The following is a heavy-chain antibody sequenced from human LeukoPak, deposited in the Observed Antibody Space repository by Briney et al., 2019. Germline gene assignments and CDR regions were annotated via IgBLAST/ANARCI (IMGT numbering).Heavy chain of an antibody. CDR3: ARVSIAARRDYYYYMDV. CDR2: INPNSGGT. D-gene: IGHD6-6*01. J-gene: IGHJ6*03. V-gene: IGHV1-2*02. CDR1: GHTFTGYY. Sequence: GASVKVSCKASGHTFTGYYMHWVRQAPGQGLEWMGWINPNSGGTNYAQKFQGRVTMTRDTSISTAYMELSRLRSDDTAVYYCARVSIAARRDYYYYMDVWGKGTTVTVSS.